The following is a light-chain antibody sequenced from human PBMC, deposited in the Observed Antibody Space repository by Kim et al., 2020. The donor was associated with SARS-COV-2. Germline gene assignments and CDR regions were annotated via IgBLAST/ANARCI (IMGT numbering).Light chain of an antibody. Sequence: GQRVTIFCSGSSSNIGSNTVNWYQQLPGTAPNLRIYSNNQRPSGVPDRFFGSKSGTSASLAISGLQSEDEADYYCAAWDDSLNAVVFGGGTKLTVL. J-gene: IGLJ2*01. CDR3: AAWDDSLNAVV. CDR2: SNN. CDR1: SSNIGSNT. V-gene: IGLV1-44*01.